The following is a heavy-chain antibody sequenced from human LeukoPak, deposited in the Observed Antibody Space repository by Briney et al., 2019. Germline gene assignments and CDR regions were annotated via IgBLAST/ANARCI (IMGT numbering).Heavy chain of an antibody. Sequence: ASVKVSCKASGYTFTSYGIRWVRQAPGQGLEWMGWISAYNGNTNYAQKLQGRVTMTTDTSTSTAYMELRSLRSDDTAVYYCARGGYDLYYYYYYMDGWGKGTTVTVSS. D-gene: IGHD5-12*01. V-gene: IGHV1-18*01. CDR3: ARGGYDLYYYYYYMDG. CDR1: GYTFTSYG. J-gene: IGHJ6*03. CDR2: ISAYNGNT.